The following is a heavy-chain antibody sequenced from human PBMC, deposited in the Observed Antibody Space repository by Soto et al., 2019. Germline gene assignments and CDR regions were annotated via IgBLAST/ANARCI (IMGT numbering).Heavy chain of an antibody. CDR2: ISFSSHYI. D-gene: IGHD6-19*01. Sequence: CGSMGLSCAASGYNFGTYIMAVALKAPGKGLEWVASISFSSHYIYYADSIRGRFTVSRDNARNSLYLQLNSLTDEDTAVYYCGTTTVAQTFDTWGQGTLLTVSS. J-gene: IGHJ4*02. V-gene: IGHV3-21*01. CDR3: GTTTVAQTFDT. CDR1: GYNFGTYI.